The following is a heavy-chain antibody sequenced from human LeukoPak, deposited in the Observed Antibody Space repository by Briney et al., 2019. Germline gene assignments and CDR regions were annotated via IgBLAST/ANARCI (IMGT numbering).Heavy chain of an antibody. V-gene: IGHV3-7*01. Sequence: GGSLRLSCAASGFTFSRYWMTWVRQAPGKGLEWVASIKQDGSEKYYVDSVKGRFTVSRDNAKNSVYVQMNRLRAEDTAIYYCARDADLGATISGAFDIWGQGRKVTVSS. CDR3: ARDADLGATISGAFDI. D-gene: IGHD5-24*01. CDR1: GFTFSRYW. J-gene: IGHJ3*02. CDR2: IKQDGSEK.